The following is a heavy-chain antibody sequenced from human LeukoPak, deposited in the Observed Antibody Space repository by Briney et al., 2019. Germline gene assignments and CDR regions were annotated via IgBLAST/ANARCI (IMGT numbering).Heavy chain of an antibody. V-gene: IGHV3-23*01. CDR2: ISGSGGST. CDR3: AGSGSYFLGWFDP. Sequence: GGSLRLSCAASGFTFSSYAMSWVRQAPGKGLEWVSAISGSGGSTYYADSVKGRFTISRDNSKNTLFLQMNGLRAEDTAVYYCAGSGSYFLGWFDPWGQGTLATVSS. CDR1: GFTFSSYA. J-gene: IGHJ5*02. D-gene: IGHD1-26*01.